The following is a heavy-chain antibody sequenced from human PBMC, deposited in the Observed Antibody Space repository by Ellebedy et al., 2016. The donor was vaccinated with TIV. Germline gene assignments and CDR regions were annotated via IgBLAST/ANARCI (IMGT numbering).Heavy chain of an antibody. J-gene: IGHJ4*02. V-gene: IGHV3-21*01. Sequence: GESLKISCAASGFTFTDYSMNWVRQAPGKGLEWVSSISSGSSYINYADSVKGRFTISRDNAKKSLYLQMNSLIADDTAVYYCAREYYSGYFSDYWGQGTLVTVSS. CDR2: ISSGSSYI. CDR1: GFTFTDYS. D-gene: IGHD3-22*01. CDR3: AREYYSGYFSDY.